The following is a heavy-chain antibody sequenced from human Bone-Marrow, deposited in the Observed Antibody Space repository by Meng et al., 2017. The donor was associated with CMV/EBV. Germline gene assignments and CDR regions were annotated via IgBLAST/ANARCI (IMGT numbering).Heavy chain of an antibody. Sequence: FIFISYAMCWVRHAPGKGLVWVAGMSGSGGSIYYADSVKGRCTISRDNSKNTLYLQMNSLRAEDTAVYYCAKDGGYSYGFPSYFDYWGQGTLVTVSS. CDR3: AKDGGYSYGFPSYFDY. J-gene: IGHJ4*02. V-gene: IGHV3-23*01. D-gene: IGHD5-18*01. CDR1: FIFISYA. CDR2: MSGSGGSI.